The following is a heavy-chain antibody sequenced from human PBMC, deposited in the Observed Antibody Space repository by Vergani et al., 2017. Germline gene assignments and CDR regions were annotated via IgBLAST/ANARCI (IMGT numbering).Heavy chain of an antibody. D-gene: IGHD1-7*01. CDR2: ISYDGSNK. V-gene: IGHV3-30*03. J-gene: IGHJ5*02. Sequence: QVQLVESGGGVVQPGRSLRLSCAASGFTFSSYGMHWVRQAPGKGLEWVAVISYDGSNKYYADSVKGRFTISRDNSKNTLYLQMNSLRAEDTAVYYCARDQAGTLFDPWGQGTLVTVSS. CDR3: ARDQAGTLFDP. CDR1: GFTFSSYG.